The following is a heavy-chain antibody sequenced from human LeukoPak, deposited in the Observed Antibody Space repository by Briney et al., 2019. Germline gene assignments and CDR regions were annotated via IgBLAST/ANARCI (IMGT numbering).Heavy chain of an antibody. CDR3: TTAVESIAPNDY. J-gene: IGHJ4*02. Sequence: GGSLRLSCAASGFTFSNAWMSWVRQAPGKGLEWVGRIKSKTDGGTTDYAAPVKGRFTISRDDSKNTLYLQMNSLKTEDTAVYYCTTAVESIAPNDYWGQGTLVTVSS. CDR1: GFTFSNAW. D-gene: IGHD3-22*01. CDR2: IKSKTDGGTT. V-gene: IGHV3-15*01.